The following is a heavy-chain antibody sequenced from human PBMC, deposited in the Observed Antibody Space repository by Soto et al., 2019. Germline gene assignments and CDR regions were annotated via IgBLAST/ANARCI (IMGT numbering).Heavy chain of an antibody. D-gene: IGHD3-3*01. CDR3: AKVFTYDFNSGAFDI. V-gene: IGHV3-23*01. J-gene: IGHJ3*02. Sequence: GGSLRLSCAASGFTFSNYAMSWVRQAQGKGLEWVSAISGSGGSTYYADSVKGRFTISRDNSKNTLYLQMNSLRAEDTAVYYCAKVFTYDFNSGAFDIWGQGTMVTVSS. CDR1: GFTFSNYA. CDR2: ISGSGGST.